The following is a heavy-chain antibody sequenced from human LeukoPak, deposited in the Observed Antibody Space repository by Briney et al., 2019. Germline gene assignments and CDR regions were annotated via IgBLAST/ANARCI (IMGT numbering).Heavy chain of an antibody. CDR3: AKDRRPGHLEYYFDY. V-gene: IGHV3-48*03. D-gene: IGHD3-3*01. J-gene: IGHJ4*02. Sequence: EGSLRLSCAASGFTFSSHEMNWVRRAPGKGLEWVAYISSSGNTKYYADSVKGRFTISRDNSKNTLYLQMNSLRAEDTAVYYCAKDRRPGHLEYYFDYWGQGTLVTVSS. CDR1: GFTFSSHE. CDR2: ISSSGNTK.